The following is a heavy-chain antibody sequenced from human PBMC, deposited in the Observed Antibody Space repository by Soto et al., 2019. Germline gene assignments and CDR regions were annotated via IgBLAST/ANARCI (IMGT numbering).Heavy chain of an antibody. CDR3: AVEILRPYGSRDCYPYCGS. Sequence: GGSLRLSCVISGFTFSNYWMTWVRQAPGKGLEWVANIKPDGTEKYYVDSVKGRFTISRDNAKNSLFLQMNSLRAEDTVVYYCAVEILRPYGSRDCYPYCGSWG. CDR2: IKPDGTEK. J-gene: IGHJ6*01. CDR1: GFTFSNYW. D-gene: IGHD2-21*02. V-gene: IGHV3-7*01.